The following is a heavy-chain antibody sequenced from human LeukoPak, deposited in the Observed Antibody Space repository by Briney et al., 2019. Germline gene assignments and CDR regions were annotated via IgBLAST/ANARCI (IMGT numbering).Heavy chain of an antibody. D-gene: IGHD1-26*01. J-gene: IGHJ4*02. V-gene: IGHV1-69*05. Sequence: GASVKVSCKASGGTFSSYAISWVRQAPGQGLEWMGGIIPIFGTANYAQKFQGRVTITTDESTSTAYMELSSLRSEDTAVYYCARGPEIRKWVLRRDYFDYWGQGTLVTVSS. CDR3: ARGPEIRKWVLRRDYFDY. CDR2: IIPIFGTA. CDR1: GGTFSSYA.